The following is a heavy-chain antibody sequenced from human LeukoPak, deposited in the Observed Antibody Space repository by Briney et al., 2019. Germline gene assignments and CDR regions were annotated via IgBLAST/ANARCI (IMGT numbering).Heavy chain of an antibody. D-gene: IGHD1-26*01. CDR1: GLTFSSYA. CDR3: AKAASGSYLYYFDD. J-gene: IGHJ4*02. CDR2: ISYSGGST. Sequence: GGSLRLSCAASGLTFSSYAMNWVRQAPGKGLEWVSTISYSGGSTYYVDSVKGRFTISRDNSENTLYLQLNSLRAEDTAVYYCAKAASGSYLYYFDDWGQGTLVTVSS. V-gene: IGHV3-23*01.